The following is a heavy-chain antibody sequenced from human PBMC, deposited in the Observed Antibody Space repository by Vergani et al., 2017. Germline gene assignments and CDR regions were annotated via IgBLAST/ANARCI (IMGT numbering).Heavy chain of an antibody. V-gene: IGHV1-46*01. CDR3: ARDVLYCSSTSCYTAWWTGDPRGLDY. Sequence: QVQLVQSGAEMEKPGASVKVSCTASGYTFTDYFMHWVRQAPGQGLEWMGIINPSSGGATYAQKFQGRVTMTTDTSTSTAYMELRSLRSDDTAVYYCARDVLYCSSTSCYTAWWTGDPRGLDYWGQGTLVTVSS. CDR1: GYTFTDYF. J-gene: IGHJ4*02. CDR2: INPSSGGA. D-gene: IGHD2-2*02.